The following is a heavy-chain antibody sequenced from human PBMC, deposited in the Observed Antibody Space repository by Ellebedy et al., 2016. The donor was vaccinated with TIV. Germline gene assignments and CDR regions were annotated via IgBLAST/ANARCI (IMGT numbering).Heavy chain of an antibody. CDR2: INHSGST. J-gene: IGHJ4*02. CDR3: SRGVTDQN. D-gene: IGHD2-21*02. V-gene: IGHV4-34*01. CDR1: GGSLSGYY. Sequence: MPSETLSLTCAVYGGSLSGYYWSRIRQPPGKGLEWIGEINHSGSTNYNSSLKSRVTISLDTFKNQFSLKLSSVTAADTAVYYCSRGVTDQNWGQGILVTVSS.